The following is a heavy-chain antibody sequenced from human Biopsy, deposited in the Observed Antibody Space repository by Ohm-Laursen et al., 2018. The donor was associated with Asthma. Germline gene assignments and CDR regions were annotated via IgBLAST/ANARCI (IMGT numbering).Heavy chain of an antibody. Sequence: SVKVSCKSLGGTFNTYVIGWVRQAPGQGLGWRGGINSVFGTTTYPQKFQDRVTITEDDSTSTVYMELSSLRSEDTAVYYCARKAGSCISRTCYSLDFWGQGTLVTVSS. CDR1: GGTFNTYV. J-gene: IGHJ4*02. CDR2: INSVFGTT. V-gene: IGHV1-69*13. CDR3: ARKAGSCISRTCYSLDF. D-gene: IGHD2-2*01.